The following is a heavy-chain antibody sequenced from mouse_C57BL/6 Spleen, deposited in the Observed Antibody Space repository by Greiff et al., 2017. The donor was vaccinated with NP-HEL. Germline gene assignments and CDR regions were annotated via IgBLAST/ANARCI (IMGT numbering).Heavy chain of an antibody. CDR1: GYAFSSYW. CDR3: ARDYYGSSGNY. Sequence: VQLQESGAELVKPGASVKISCKASGYAFSSYWMNWVKQRPGKGLEWIGQIYPGDGDTNYNGKFKGKATLTADKSSSTAYMQLSSLTSEDSAVYFCARDYYGSSGNYWGQGTTLTVSS. CDR2: IYPGDGDT. V-gene: IGHV1-80*01. J-gene: IGHJ2*01. D-gene: IGHD1-1*01.